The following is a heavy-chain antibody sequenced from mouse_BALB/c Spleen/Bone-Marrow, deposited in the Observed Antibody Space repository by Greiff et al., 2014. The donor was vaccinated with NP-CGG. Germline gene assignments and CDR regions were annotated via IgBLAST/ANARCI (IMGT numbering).Heavy chain of an antibody. J-gene: IGHJ2*01. Sequence: VQLQESGPGLVQPSQSLSITCTVSGFSLTTYGVHWVRQSPGKGLEWLGVIWPGGSTDYNAAFISRLTISKDNSKSQVFFEMNSLQANDTAIYYCARNHRGYYFDYWGQGTALTVSS. CDR2: IWPGGST. D-gene: IGHD3-1*01. V-gene: IGHV2-2*02. CDR3: ARNHRGYYFDY. CDR1: GFSLTTYG.